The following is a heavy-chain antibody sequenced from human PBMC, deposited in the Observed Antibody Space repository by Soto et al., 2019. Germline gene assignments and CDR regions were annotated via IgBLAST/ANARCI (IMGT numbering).Heavy chain of an antibody. V-gene: IGHV3-9*01. CDR1: GFTFDDYA. CDR2: ISWKSGST. Sequence: EVQLVESGGGLVQPGRSLRLSCAASGFTFDDYAMHWVRQVPGKGLEWVSGISWKSGSTGYADSVKGRFTISRDNAKNSLFLQMNSLRAEDAALYYCAKDISRYCSGGSCYTFQHWGQGTLVTVSS. J-gene: IGHJ1*01. CDR3: AKDISRYCSGGSCYTFQH. D-gene: IGHD2-15*01.